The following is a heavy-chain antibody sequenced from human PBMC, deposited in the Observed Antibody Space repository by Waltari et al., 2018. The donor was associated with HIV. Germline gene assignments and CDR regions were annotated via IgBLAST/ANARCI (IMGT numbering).Heavy chain of an antibody. J-gene: IGHJ4*02. D-gene: IGHD6-19*01. CDR3: VKDVVGGWED. CDR1: GFTLATYD. V-gene: IGHV3-64D*06. CDR2: ISGDGENT. Sequence: EVQLVETGGGLVQPGGSLRLSCSVSGFTLATYDMHWVRQAPGKGLEYAAAISGDGENTYYADSVKGRFTISRDDSKNTLYLQMSSLRAEDTAVYYCVKDVVGGWEDWGLGALVTVSS.